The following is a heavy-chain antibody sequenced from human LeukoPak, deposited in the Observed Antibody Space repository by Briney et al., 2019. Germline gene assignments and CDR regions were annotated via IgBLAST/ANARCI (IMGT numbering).Heavy chain of an antibody. D-gene: IGHD1-26*01. CDR2: INSDGRST. J-gene: IGHJ4*02. Sequence: GGSLRLSCAASGFTFSNYWMHWVRQAPGKGLVWVSRINSDGRSTNYADSVKGRLTISRDNSRNTLSLQMNGLRPEDTAVYYCAKEGPGNYYSAYFDSWGQGTLVTVSS. CDR3: AKEGPGNYYSAYFDS. V-gene: IGHV3-74*01. CDR1: GFTFSNYW.